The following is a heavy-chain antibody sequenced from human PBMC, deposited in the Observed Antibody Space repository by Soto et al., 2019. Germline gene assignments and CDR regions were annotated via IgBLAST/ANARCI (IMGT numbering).Heavy chain of an antibody. D-gene: IGHD2-15*01. Sequence: QVPLVQSGAEVKKPGASVKVSCKASGYTFTGYYMHWVRQAPGQGLEWMGWINPNSGGTNYAQKFQGWVTMTRDTSISTAYMELSRLRSDDTAVYYCARGGLCSGGSCYSMDSSYYYMDVWGKGTTVTVSS. J-gene: IGHJ6*03. CDR1: GYTFTGYY. CDR3: ARGGLCSGGSCYSMDSSYYYMDV. V-gene: IGHV1-2*04. CDR2: INPNSGGT.